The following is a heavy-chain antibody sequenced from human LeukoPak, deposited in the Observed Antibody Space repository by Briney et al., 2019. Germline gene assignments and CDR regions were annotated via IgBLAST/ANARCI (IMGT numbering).Heavy chain of an antibody. CDR2: IWYDGSNK. CDR3: AKDSYYDFWSGYWTSYNWFDP. J-gene: IGHJ5*02. Sequence: PGRSLRLSCAASGFTFSSYGMHWVRQAPGKGLEWVAVIWYDGSNKYYADSVKGRFTISRDNSKNTLYLQMNSLRVEDTAVYYCAKDSYYDFWSGYWTSYNWFDPWGQGTLVTVSS. D-gene: IGHD3-3*01. CDR1: GFTFSSYG. V-gene: IGHV3-33*06.